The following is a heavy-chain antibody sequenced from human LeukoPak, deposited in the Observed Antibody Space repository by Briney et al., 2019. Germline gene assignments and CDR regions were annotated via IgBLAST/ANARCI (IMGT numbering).Heavy chain of an antibody. V-gene: IGHV3-33*01. CDR3: ARSVGATTDWFDP. Sequence: GGSLRLSCAASGFTFSSYGMYWVRQAPGKGLEWVAVIWYDGSNKYYGDSVRGRFPISRDNSENMLYLEMNSLRGEDTAVYYCARSVGATTDWFDPWGQGTQVIVSS. D-gene: IGHD1-26*01. J-gene: IGHJ5*02. CDR2: IWYDGSNK. CDR1: GFTFSSYG.